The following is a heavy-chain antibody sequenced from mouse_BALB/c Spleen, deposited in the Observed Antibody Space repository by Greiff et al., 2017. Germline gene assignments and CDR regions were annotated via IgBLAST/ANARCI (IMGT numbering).Heavy chain of an antibody. J-gene: IGHJ3*01. CDR2: ISYSGST. Sequence: EVKLMESGPGLVKPSQSLSLTCTVTGYSITSDYAWNWIRQFPGNQLEWMGYISYSGSTSYNPSLKSRISITRDTSKNQFFLQLNSVTTEDTATCCCAELGPGAWFAYWGQGTLVTVSA. V-gene: IGHV3-2*02. CDR1: GYSITSDYA. D-gene: IGHD4-1*01. CDR3: AELGPGAWFAY.